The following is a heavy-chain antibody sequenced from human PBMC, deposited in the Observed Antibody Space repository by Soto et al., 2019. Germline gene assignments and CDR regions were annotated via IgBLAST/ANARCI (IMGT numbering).Heavy chain of an antibody. Sequence: SETLSLTCTVSGGSISSGGYYWSWIRQHPGKGLEWIGYIYYSGSTYYNPSLKSRVTISVDTSKNQFSLKLSSVTAADTAVYYCARSWDTAMVFRNWGQGTLVTVSS. CDR2: IYYSGST. CDR1: GGSISSGGYY. J-gene: IGHJ4*02. CDR3: ARSWDTAMVFRN. V-gene: IGHV4-31*03. D-gene: IGHD5-18*01.